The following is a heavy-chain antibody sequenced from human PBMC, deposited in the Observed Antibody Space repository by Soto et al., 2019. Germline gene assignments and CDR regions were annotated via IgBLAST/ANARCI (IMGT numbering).Heavy chain of an antibody. V-gene: IGHV3-73*01. J-gene: IGHJ4*02. CDR1: GFTFSGSA. Sequence: EVQLVESGGGLVQPGGSPKLSCAASGFTFSGSAMHWVRQASGKGLEWVGRIRSKAHGYATSYAASVKGRFTISRDDSKNMTYLQMNSLKTEDTAVYYCSRLSADDYWGQGILVTVSS. CDR3: SRLSADDY. D-gene: IGHD2-2*01. CDR2: IRSKAHGYAT.